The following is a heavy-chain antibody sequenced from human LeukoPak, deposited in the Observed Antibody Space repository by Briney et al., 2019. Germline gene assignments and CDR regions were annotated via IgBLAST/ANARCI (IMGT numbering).Heavy chain of an antibody. J-gene: IGHJ4*02. CDR2: IYHSGST. Sequence: SETLSLTCTVSGYSLSSGYYWGWIRPPPGKGLEGIGSIYHSGSTYYNPSLKSRVTISVDTSKNQFSLKLSSVTAADTAVYYCAGKTVAGPDYWGQGTLVTVSS. D-gene: IGHD6-19*01. CDR1: GYSLSSGYY. CDR3: AGKTVAGPDY. V-gene: IGHV4-38-2*02.